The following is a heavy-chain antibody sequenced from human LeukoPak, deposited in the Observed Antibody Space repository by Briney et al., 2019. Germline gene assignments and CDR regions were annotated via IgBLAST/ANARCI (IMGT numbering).Heavy chain of an antibody. Sequence: GGSLRLSCATSGFPFSDFSMTWVRQAPGKGLEWISTTNSGGTTTYYAESVKGCFTISKDNSKNTLYLQMNSLRAEDTAVYYCAKDYGYSGYDYIDYWGQGTLVTVSS. CDR2: TNSGGTTT. CDR1: GFPFSDFS. V-gene: IGHV3-23*01. J-gene: IGHJ4*02. CDR3: AKDYGYSGYDYIDY. D-gene: IGHD5-12*01.